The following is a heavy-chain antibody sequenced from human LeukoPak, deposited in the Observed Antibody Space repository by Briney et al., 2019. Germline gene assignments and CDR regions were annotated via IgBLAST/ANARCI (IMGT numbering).Heavy chain of an antibody. D-gene: IGHD3-22*01. CDR3: ARGSGGYPFPFDY. CDR2: INHSGST. CDR1: GGSFSGYY. J-gene: IGHJ4*02. V-gene: IGHV4-34*01. Sequence: SETLSLTCAVSGGSFSGYYWSWIRQPPGKGLEWIGEINHSGSTNYNPSLKSRVTISVDTSKNQFSLKLSSVTAADTAVYYCARGSGGYPFPFDYWGQGTLVTVSS.